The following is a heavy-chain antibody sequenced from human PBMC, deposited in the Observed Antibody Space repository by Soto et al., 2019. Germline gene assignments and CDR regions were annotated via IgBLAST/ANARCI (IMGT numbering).Heavy chain of an antibody. D-gene: IGHD2-8*01. CDR1: GDSIGTTHSY. V-gene: IGHV4-39*01. J-gene: IGHJ4*02. Sequence: QVQLLESGPGLVKPSETLCLTCTVSGDSIGTTHSYWAWIRQSPGKGLEWIGNIHYSGSTYYMPSLRSRVTLSVDTSKNQFSLRLPSVTAEDTAVYYCARHEGNGNVWPLDYWGQGILVTVSS. CDR2: IHYSGST. CDR3: ARHEGNGNVWPLDY.